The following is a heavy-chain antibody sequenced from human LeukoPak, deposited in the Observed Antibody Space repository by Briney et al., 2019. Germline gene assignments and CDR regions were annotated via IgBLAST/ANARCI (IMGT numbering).Heavy chain of an antibody. CDR2: INPNSGGT. D-gene: IGHD2-2*02. V-gene: IGHV1-2*02. Sequence: GASVKVSCKACGYTFTGYYMHWVRQAPGQGLEWVGWINPNSGGTNYAQKFQGRVTMTRDTSISTAYMELSRLRSDDTAVYYCARDYCSSTSCYKYYYGMDGWGQGTTVTVSS. CDR3: ARDYCSSTSCYKYYYGMDG. J-gene: IGHJ6*02. CDR1: GYTFTGYY.